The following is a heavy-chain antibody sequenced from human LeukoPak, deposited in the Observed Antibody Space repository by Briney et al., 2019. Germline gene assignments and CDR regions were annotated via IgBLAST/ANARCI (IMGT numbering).Heavy chain of an antibody. V-gene: IGHV4-39*07. D-gene: IGHD2-2*01. CDR3: ARYQLLSPGFDY. CDR2: IYYSGST. CDR1: GGSISSSSYY. J-gene: IGHJ4*02. Sequence: SETLSLTCTVSGGSISSSSYYWGWIRQPPGKGLEWIGSIYYSGSTYYNPSLKSRVTISVDTSKNQFSLKLSSVTAADTAVYYCARYQLLSPGFDYWGQGTLVTVSS.